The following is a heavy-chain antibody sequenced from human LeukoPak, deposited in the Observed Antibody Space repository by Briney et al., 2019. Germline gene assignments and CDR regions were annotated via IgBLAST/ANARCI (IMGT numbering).Heavy chain of an antibody. CDR3: ARQREWLRRYGMDV. Sequence: GSLRLSCAASGFTFSSYAMSWVRQAPGKGLEWIGYIYYSGSTNYNPSLKSRVTISVDTSKNQFSLKLSSVTAADTAVYYCARQREWLRRYGMDVWGQGTTVTVSS. CDR2: IYYSGST. CDR1: GFTFSSYA. V-gene: IGHV4-59*08. J-gene: IGHJ6*02. D-gene: IGHD5-12*01.